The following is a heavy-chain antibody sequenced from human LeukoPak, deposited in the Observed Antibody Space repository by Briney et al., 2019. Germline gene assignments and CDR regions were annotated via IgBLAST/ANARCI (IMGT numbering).Heavy chain of an antibody. CDR3: ATDFGLTDPQASDI. V-gene: IGHV1-24*01. CDR2: FDPEDGET. D-gene: IGHD3-10*01. CDR1: GHTLTQLS. Sequence: ASVKLSDTPSGHTLTQLSMHWVRQAPGKGLEWMGGFDPEDGETLYAHKFQGRVTMTEDTSTDTAYMELSSLRSEDTAVYYCATDFGLTDPQASDIWGQGTMATVSS. J-gene: IGHJ3*02.